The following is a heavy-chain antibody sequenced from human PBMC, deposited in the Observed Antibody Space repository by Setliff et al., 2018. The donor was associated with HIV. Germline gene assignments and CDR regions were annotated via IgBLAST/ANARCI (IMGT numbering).Heavy chain of an antibody. CDR2: IYASGST. Sequence: PSETLSLTCTVSGGSISSYHWSWIRQPAGKGLEWIGRIYASGSTNYNPSLKSRVTMSVDTSKNHFSLKLSSVTAADTAVFYCARGREWTHLDLWGQGTKVTVSS. CDR1: GGSISSYH. D-gene: IGHD3-3*01. CDR3: ARGREWTHLDL. J-gene: IGHJ3*01. V-gene: IGHV4-4*07.